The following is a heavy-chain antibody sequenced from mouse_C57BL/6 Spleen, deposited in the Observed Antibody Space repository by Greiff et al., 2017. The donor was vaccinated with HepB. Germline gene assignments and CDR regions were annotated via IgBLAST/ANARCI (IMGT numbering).Heavy chain of an antibody. V-gene: IGHV14-4*01. Sequence: EVQLQESGAELVRPGASVKLSCTASGFNIKDDYMHWVKQRPEQGLEWIGWIDPENGDTEYASKFQGKATITADTSSNTAYLQLSSLTSEDTAVYYCTTMGLGRDFDYWGQGTTLTVSS. D-gene: IGHD4-1*01. J-gene: IGHJ2*01. CDR1: GFNIKDDY. CDR2: IDPENGDT. CDR3: TTMGLGRDFDY.